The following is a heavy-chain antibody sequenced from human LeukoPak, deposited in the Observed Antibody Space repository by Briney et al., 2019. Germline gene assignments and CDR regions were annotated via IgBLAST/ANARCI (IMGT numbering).Heavy chain of an antibody. J-gene: IGHJ4*02. Sequence: SETLSLTCAVYGGSFSGYYWSWIRQPPGKGLEWIGEINHSGSTNYNPSLKSRVTLSVDTSENQFSLRLSSVTAADTAVYYCASLVSGWLSIHWGQGTLVTVSS. V-gene: IGHV4-34*01. D-gene: IGHD6-19*01. CDR3: ASLVSGWLSIH. CDR2: INHSGST. CDR1: GGSFSGYY.